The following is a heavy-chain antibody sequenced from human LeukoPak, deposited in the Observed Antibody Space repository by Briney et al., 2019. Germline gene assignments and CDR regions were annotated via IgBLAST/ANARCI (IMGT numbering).Heavy chain of an antibody. J-gene: IGHJ4*02. CDR2: INPNSGGT. CDR3: ARTSLCGGDCYFVH. CDR1: GYTFTGYY. Sequence: ASVKVSCKASGYTFTGYYMHWVRQAPGQGLEWMGWINPNSGGTNYAQKFQGRVTMTRDTSISTAYMELSRLRSDDTAVYYCARTSLCGGDCYFVHWGQGTLVTVSS. D-gene: IGHD2-21*02. V-gene: IGHV1-2*02.